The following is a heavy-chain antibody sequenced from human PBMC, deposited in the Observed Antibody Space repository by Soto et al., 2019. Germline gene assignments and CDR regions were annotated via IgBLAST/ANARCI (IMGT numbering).Heavy chain of an antibody. V-gene: IGHV3-74*01. D-gene: IGHD6-19*01. CDR1: GFTFSSNW. CDR2: IDNDGSSR. Sequence: EVQLVESGGGLLEPGGSLRLSGAASGFTFSSNWMHWVREGPGKGLVWVTRIDNDGSSRDYADSVKGRFTISRDNAKNTLYLEMSSLRAEDTAVYYCATGSGWYSPDYWGQGTLVTVSS. CDR3: ATGSGWYSPDY. J-gene: IGHJ4*02.